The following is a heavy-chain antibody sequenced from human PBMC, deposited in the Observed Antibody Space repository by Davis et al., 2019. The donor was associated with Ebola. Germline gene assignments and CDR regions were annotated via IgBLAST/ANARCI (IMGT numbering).Heavy chain of an antibody. D-gene: IGHD2-15*01. CDR3: AIPDCSGANCYSVYIKN. Sequence: GALKISCAASGFTFSSYSMNWVRQAPGKGLEWVSSISSSSSYIYYADSVKGRFTISRDNAKNSLYLQMNSLRAEDTAVYYCAIPDCSGANCYSVYIKNWGQGTLVTVSS. V-gene: IGHV3-21*01. CDR2: ISSSSSYI. CDR1: GFTFSSYS. J-gene: IGHJ4*02.